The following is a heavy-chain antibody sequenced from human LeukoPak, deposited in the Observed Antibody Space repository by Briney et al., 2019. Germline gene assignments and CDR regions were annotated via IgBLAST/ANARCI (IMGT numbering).Heavy chain of an antibody. CDR1: GGSISSGDYY. CDR2: IYYSGST. V-gene: IGHV4-30-4*08. Sequence: SETLSLTCTVSGGSISSGDYYWSWIRQPPGKGLEWIGYIYYSGSTYYNPSLKSRVTISVDTSKNQFSLKLSSVTAADTAVYYCARGAGYRGNYYYYYMDVWGKGTTVTVSS. J-gene: IGHJ6*03. CDR3: ARGAGYRGNYYYYYMDV. D-gene: IGHD3-16*02.